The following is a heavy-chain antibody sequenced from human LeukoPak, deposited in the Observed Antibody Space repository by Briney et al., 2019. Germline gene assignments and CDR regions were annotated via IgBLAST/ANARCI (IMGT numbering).Heavy chain of an antibody. Sequence: GGSLRLSCAASGFTFSSYGMHWVRQAPGKGLEWVAFIRYDGSNKYYADSVKGRFTISRDNSKNTLYLQMNSLRAEDTAVYYCATRDGYLKDFDYWGQGTLVTVSS. CDR1: GFTFSSYG. J-gene: IGHJ4*02. D-gene: IGHD5-24*01. CDR3: ATRDGYLKDFDY. V-gene: IGHV3-30*02. CDR2: IRYDGSNK.